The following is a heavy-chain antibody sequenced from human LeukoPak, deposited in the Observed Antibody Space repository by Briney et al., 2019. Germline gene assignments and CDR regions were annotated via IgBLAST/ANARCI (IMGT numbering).Heavy chain of an antibody. D-gene: IGHD1-14*01. CDR3: ARDLSPWETRNPDAFDI. J-gene: IGHJ3*02. CDR2: IYSASST. Sequence: PGGSLRLSCAASGFTVSSNYMNWVRQAPGKGLEWGAVIYSASSTYYADSVKGRFSISRDNSKNTLYHQMNSLRVEDTAVYYCARDLSPWETRNPDAFDIWGQGTMVTVSS. V-gene: IGHV3-53*01. CDR1: GFTVSSNY.